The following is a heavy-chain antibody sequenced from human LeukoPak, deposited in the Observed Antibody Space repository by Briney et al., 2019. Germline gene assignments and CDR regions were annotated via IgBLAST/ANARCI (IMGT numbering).Heavy chain of an antibody. CDR2: MNPNSGNT. V-gene: IGHV1-8*01. D-gene: IGHD2-21*02. CDR3: ARELGYCGGDCYSAGYYYYGMDV. J-gene: IGHJ6*02. CDR1: GYTFTSYD. Sequence: ASVKVSCKAAGYTFTSYDINSVRQATGQGLEWMGWMNPNSGNTGYAQKFQGRVTMTRNTSISTAYMELSSLRSEDTAVYYCARELGYCGGDCYSAGYYYYGMDVWGQGTTVTVSS.